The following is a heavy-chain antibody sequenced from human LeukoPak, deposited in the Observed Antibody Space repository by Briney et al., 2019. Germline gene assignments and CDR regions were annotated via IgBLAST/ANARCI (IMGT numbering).Heavy chain of an antibody. D-gene: IGHD3-9*01. Sequence: GESLKISCKGSGYSFTSYWIGWVRQMPGKGLEWMGIIYPGDSDTGYSPSFQGQVTISADKSISTAYLQWSSLKASDTAMYYCARGPYYDILTGYYRYYYGMDVWGQGTTVTVSS. V-gene: IGHV5-51*01. CDR2: IYPGDSDT. CDR3: ARGPYYDILTGYYRYYYGMDV. J-gene: IGHJ6*02. CDR1: GYSFTSYW.